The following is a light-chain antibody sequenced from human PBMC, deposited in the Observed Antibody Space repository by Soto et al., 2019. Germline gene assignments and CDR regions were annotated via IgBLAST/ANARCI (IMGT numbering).Light chain of an antibody. CDR2: GAS. J-gene: IGKJ5*01. Sequence: EILLTQSPATLYVSRGEKAPISLRGSQSVNTNVAWYRQDPGQAPRLVIYGASTKAAGTPGRFTGSGSGTDFTPTISSLQSEDFAIYYCQQYDNWPPVTFGQGTRLEIK. CDR1: QSVNTN. V-gene: IGKV3D-15*01. CDR3: QQYDNWPPVT.